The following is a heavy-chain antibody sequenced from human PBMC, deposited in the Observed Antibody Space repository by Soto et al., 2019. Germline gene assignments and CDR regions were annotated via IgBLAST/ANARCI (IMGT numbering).Heavy chain of an antibody. J-gene: IGHJ5*02. D-gene: IGHD3-16*01. Sequence: SVKVSCKASEGTFSTYTISWVRQAPGQGLVWLGRIIPVLDTVNYAQKFQDRVTITADKYTRTAYMELSSLRSEDTAMYYCATSDYLVSGFDLWGQGKLVIVSS. CDR2: IIPVLDTV. V-gene: IGHV1-69*08. CDR3: ATSDYLVSGFDL. CDR1: EGTFSTYT.